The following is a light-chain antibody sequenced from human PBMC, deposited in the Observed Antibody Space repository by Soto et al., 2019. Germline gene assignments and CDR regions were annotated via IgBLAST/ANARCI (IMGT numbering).Light chain of an antibody. J-gene: IGLJ1*01. CDR2: EVS. CDR1: SSDVGGYNY. Sequence: QSALAQPASVSGSPGQSITISCTGTSSDVGGYNYVSWYQQHPGKAPKLMIYEVSNRPSGVSNRFSGSKSGNTASLTISGLQAEDEADYYCSSFTSSDTLVLGTGTKVTV. CDR3: SSFTSSDTLV. V-gene: IGLV2-14*01.